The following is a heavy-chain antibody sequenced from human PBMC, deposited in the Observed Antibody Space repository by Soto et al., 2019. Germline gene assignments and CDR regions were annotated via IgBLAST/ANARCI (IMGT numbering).Heavy chain of an antibody. V-gene: IGHV5-10-1*01. CDR3: ARLLSGYSYGYYFDY. J-gene: IGHJ4*02. D-gene: IGHD5-18*01. Sequence: PGESLKISCKGSGYSFTSYWISWVRQMPGKGLEWMGRIDPSDSYTNYSPSFQGHVTISADKSISTAYLQWSSLKASDTAMYYCARLLSGYSYGYYFDYRGQGTLVTVSS. CDR2: IDPSDSYT. CDR1: GYSFTSYW.